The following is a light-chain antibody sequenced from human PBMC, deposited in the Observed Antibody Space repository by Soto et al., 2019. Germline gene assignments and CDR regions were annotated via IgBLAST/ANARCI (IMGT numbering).Light chain of an antibody. CDR3: QQDNSYFPNT. J-gene: IGKJ2*01. CDR2: RAS. Sequence: DIQLTQSPSTLSASVGDRVTITCRASLNLSRWLAWYQQKPGQPPRLLISRASSLESGVPSRFSGSGSGTEFTLTISSLRPEDFATYYCQQDNSYFPNTFGQGTKVDIK. CDR1: LNLSRW. V-gene: IGKV1-5*03.